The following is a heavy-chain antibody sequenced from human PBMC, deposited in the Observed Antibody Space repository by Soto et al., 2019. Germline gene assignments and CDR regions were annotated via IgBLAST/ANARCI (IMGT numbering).Heavy chain of an antibody. CDR2: ISYDGSNT. J-gene: IGHJ4*02. CDR1: GFTFSSYG. CDR3: AKEGGLSGSYYISSSYYFDY. V-gene: IGHV3-30*18. D-gene: IGHD1-26*01. Sequence: QVQLVESGGGVVQPGRSLRLSCVASGFTFSSYGMHWVRQAPGKGLEWVAIISYDGSNTYYADSVKGRFTNSRDNSKNTLYQQMNSLRAEDTSVYYCAKEGGLSGSYYISSSYYFDYWGQGTLVTVSS.